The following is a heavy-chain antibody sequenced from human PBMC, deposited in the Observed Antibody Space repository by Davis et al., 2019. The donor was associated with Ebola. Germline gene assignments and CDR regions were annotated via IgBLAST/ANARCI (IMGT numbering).Heavy chain of an antibody. CDR2: INAGNGNT. J-gene: IGHJ6*02. CDR1: GYTFTSYA. Sequence: ASVKVSCKASGYTFTSYAMHWVRQAPGQRLEWMGWINAGNGNTKYSQKFQGRVTITRDTSASTAYMELSSLRSEDTAVYYCARVGGAAAGTLPGMDVWGQGTTVTVSS. D-gene: IGHD6-13*01. CDR3: ARVGGAAAGTLPGMDV. V-gene: IGHV1-3*01.